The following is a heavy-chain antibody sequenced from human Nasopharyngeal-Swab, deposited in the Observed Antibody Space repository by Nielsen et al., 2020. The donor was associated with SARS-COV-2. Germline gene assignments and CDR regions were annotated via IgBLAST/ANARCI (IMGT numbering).Heavy chain of an antibody. J-gene: IGHJ6*02. CDR2: IYHSGST. Sequence: WIRQPPGKGLEWIGEIYHSGSTNYNPSLKSRVTISVDTSKNQFSLKLSSVTAADTAVYYCARINWNYYYYYGMDVWGQGTTVTVSS. V-gene: IGHV4-4*02. D-gene: IGHD1-20*01. CDR3: ARINWNYYYYYGMDV.